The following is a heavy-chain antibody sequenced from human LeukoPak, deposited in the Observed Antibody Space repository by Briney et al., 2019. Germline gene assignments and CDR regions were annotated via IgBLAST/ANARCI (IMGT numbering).Heavy chain of an antibody. J-gene: IGHJ6*03. D-gene: IGHD3-3*01. CDR3: ARIQFTIFGVVTYYYMDV. V-gene: IGHV1-18*01. Sequence: ASVKVSCKASGYTFTSYGISWVRQAPGQGLEWMGWISAYNGNTNYAQKLQGRVTVTTDTSTSTAYMELRSLRSDDTAVYYCARIQFTIFGVVTYYYMDVWGKGTTVTVS. CDR2: ISAYNGNT. CDR1: GYTFTSYG.